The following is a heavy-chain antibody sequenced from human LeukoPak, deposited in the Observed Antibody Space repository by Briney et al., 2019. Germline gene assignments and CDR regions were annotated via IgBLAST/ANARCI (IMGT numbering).Heavy chain of an antibody. CDR1: GYSISSGYY. V-gene: IGHV4-38-2*02. Sequence: PSETLSLTCTVSGYSISSGYYWGWIRQPPGKGLEWIGSIYHSGSTYYNPSLKSRVTISVDTSKNQFSLKLSSVTAADTAVYYCARDYGDGAIPTDVWGKGTTVTVSS. D-gene: IGHD4-17*01. CDR3: ARDYGDGAIPTDV. CDR2: IYHSGST. J-gene: IGHJ6*04.